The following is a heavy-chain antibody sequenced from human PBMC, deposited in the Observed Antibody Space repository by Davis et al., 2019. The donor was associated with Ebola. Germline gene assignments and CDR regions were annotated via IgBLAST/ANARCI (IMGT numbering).Heavy chain of an antibody. CDR3: ARLVRGVNDY. CDR1: GGSISSSNW. CDR2: IYHSGST. J-gene: IGHJ4*02. D-gene: IGHD3-10*01. Sequence: SETLSLTCAVSGGSISSSNWWSWVRQPPGKGLEWIGEIYHSGSTYYNPSLKSRVTISVDTSKNQFSLKLSSVTAADTAVYYCARLVRGVNDYWGQGTLVTVSS. V-gene: IGHV4-4*02.